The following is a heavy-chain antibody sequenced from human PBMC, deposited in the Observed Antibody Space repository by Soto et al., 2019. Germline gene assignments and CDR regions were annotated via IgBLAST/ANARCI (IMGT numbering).Heavy chain of an antibody. CDR3: AKEGGESSDGLYYFDS. CDR1: GGSTRSDNY. V-gene: IGHV4-30-4*01. J-gene: IGHJ4*02. CDR2: IYYSGNT. Sequence: SETLSLTCTVSGGSTRSDNYWSWIRQPPGKGLEWIGHIYYSGNTDYNPSLKSRLAISIDTSKNQFSLKLSSVTAADTAVYFCAKEGGESSDGLYYFDSWGQGSLVTVSS. D-gene: IGHD3-16*01.